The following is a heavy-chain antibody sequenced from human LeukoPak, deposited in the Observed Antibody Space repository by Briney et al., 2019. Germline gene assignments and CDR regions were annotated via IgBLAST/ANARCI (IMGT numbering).Heavy chain of an antibody. CDR1: GFTFSSYA. CDR2: ISGSGGST. V-gene: IGHV3-23*01. D-gene: IGHD6-19*01. CDR3: AKDRDSSGWRVSYYFDY. Sequence: GGSLRLSCAASGFTFSSYAMSWVRQAPGKGLEWVSAISGSGGSTYYADSVKGRFTISRDNSKNTLYLQMNSLRAEDTAVYYYAKDRDSSGWRVSYYFDYWGQGTLVTVSS. J-gene: IGHJ4*02.